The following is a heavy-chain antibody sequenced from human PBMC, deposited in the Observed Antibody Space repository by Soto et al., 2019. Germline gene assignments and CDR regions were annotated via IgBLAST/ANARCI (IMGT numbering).Heavy chain of an antibody. Sequence: XSVKVSCKASGYTFTDYAMHWVRQAPGQRLEWMGWINTGNGNTKFSLKFQGRVTITRDTSATTAYMELTSLRSEDTAVYYCAKGSRMWTPDYWGQGTLVTVSS. V-gene: IGHV1-3*04. CDR2: INTGNGNT. D-gene: IGHD2-21*01. J-gene: IGHJ4*02. CDR1: GYTFTDYA. CDR3: AKGSRMWTPDY.